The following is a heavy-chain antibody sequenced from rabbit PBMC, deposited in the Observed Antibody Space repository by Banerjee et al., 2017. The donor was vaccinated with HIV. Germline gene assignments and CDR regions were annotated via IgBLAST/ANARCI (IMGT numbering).Heavy chain of an antibody. CDR2: IYAGKGST. D-gene: IGHD6-1*01. V-gene: IGHV1S7*01. J-gene: IGHJ4*01. CDR3: ARAGYAGYGYAVYFKL. Sequence: QLKETGGGLVQPGGSLTLSCKASGFDFSSYYMSWVRQAPGKGLEWIGIIYAGKGSTDYASWVNGRFTISSDNAQNTVDLQMNSLTAADTATYFCARAGYAGYGYAVYFKLWGPGTLVTVS. CDR1: GFDFSSYY.